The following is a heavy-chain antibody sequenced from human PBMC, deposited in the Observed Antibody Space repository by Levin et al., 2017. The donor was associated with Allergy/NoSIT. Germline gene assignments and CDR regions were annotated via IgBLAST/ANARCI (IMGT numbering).Heavy chain of an antibody. Sequence: RSSGPTLVKPTQTLTLTCTFSGFSVTTGDMYIHWIRLPPGKALEWLARIDWDDDVYYNRSLMTRLTISKDTSKNQVVLTMTNVDPVDTATYYCARSVSTATKLDYWGPGILVTVSS. D-gene: IGHD4-17*01. V-gene: IGHV2-70*11. CDR3: ARSVSTATKLDY. J-gene: IGHJ4*02. CDR1: GFSVTTGDMY. CDR2: IDWDDDV.